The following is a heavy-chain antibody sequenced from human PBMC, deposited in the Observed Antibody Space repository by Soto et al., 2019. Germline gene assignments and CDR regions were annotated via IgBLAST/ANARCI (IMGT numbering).Heavy chain of an antibody. CDR3: AREAGYCSGGNCYYFDY. D-gene: IGHD2-15*01. CDR2: IYSSSRYI. V-gene: IGHV3-21*01. Sequence: GGSLRLSCAASGFTFSSYAMHWVRQAPGKGLEWVSSIYSSSRYIYYADSLKGRFTISRDNTKNSLYLQMNSLRAEDTAVYYCAREAGYCSGGNCYYFDYWGQGALVTVSS. J-gene: IGHJ4*02. CDR1: GFTFSSYA.